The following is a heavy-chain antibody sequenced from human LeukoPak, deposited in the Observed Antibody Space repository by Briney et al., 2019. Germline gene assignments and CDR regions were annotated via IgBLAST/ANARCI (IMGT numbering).Heavy chain of an antibody. CDR3: ARFAVPAARLYYLDY. D-gene: IGHD2-2*01. Sequence: GGSLRLSCGAPGFTSSSYGMSWVRQAPRKGLEWVSAISGSGDSTYYADSVKGRFTISRDNSKNTLYLQMNSLRAEDTAVYYCARFAVPAARLYYLDYWGQGTLVTVSS. J-gene: IGHJ4*02. CDR2: ISGSGDST. V-gene: IGHV3-23*01. CDR1: GFTSSSYG.